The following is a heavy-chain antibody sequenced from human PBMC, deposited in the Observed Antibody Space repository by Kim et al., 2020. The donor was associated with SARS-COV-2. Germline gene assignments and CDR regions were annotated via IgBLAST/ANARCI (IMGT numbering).Heavy chain of an antibody. Sequence: YASGSTNYNPPLKSRVTMSLDTSKNQFSLKLSSVTAADTVVYYCARTFDYWGQGTLVTVSS. J-gene: IGHJ4*02. CDR2: YASGST. CDR3: ARTFDY. V-gene: IGHV4-4*07.